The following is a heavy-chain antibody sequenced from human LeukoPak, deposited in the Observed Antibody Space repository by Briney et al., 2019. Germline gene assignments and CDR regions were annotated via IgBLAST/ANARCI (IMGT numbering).Heavy chain of an antibody. CDR1: GYSFIDYW. CDR3: ACRMFASNWFQP. V-gene: IGHV5-51*01. CDR2: IYPGDSRT. J-gene: IGHJ5*02. Sequence: GESLKISCQGSGYSFIDYWIGWVRQMPGKGLEWMAVIYPGDSRTRYNPSFQSQVTISADKSINTAYLEWNSLKASDTALYYCACRMFASNWFQPWGQGTLVTVSS. D-gene: IGHD3-10*02.